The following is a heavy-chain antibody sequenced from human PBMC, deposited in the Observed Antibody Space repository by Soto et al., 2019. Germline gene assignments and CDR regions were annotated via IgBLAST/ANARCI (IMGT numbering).Heavy chain of an antibody. CDR2: IYYSGST. CDR1: GGSISSYY. V-gene: IGHV4-59*01. J-gene: IGHJ4*02. CDR3: ARKIYGDYADY. D-gene: IGHD4-17*01. Sequence: SETLSLTCTVSGGSISSYYWSWIRQPPGKGLEWIGYIYYSGSTNYNPSLKSRVTISVDTSKNQFSLKLSSVTAADTAVYYCARKIYGDYADYWGQGTLVTVSS.